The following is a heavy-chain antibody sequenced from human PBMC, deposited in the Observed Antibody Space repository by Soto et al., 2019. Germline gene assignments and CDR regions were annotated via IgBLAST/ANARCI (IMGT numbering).Heavy chain of an antibody. CDR1: GFSLTTYGVG. V-gene: IGHV2-5*04. Sequence: SGPTLVNPTQTLTLTCTFSGFSLTTYGVGVGWIRQPPGKALEWLALIFWNDDERYSPSLKSRLTITKDTSKNKVVFTMTNMDPVATPTYFSVKNGSSYDPFAHWGRGTLVTVSS. D-gene: IGHD3-16*01. CDR3: VKNGSSYDPFAH. J-gene: IGHJ4*02. CDR2: IFWNDDE.